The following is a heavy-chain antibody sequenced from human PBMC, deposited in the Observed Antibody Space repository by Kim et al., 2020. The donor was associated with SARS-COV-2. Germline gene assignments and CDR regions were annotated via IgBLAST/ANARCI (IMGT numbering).Heavy chain of an antibody. CDR2: IYSGGST. CDR3: ASPTMVRGVMHAFDI. J-gene: IGHJ3*02. CDR1: GFTVSSNY. Sequence: GGSLRLSCAASGFTVSSNYMSWVRQAPGKGLEWVSVIYSGGSTYYADSVKGRFTISRDNSKNTLYLQMNSLRAEDTAVYYCASPTMVRGVMHAFDIWGQGTMVTVSS. D-gene: IGHD3-10*01. V-gene: IGHV3-53*01.